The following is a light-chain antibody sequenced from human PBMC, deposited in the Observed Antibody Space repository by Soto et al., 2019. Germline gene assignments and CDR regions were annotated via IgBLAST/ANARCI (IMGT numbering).Light chain of an antibody. CDR3: QQYDNWPPYT. CDR2: GAS. J-gene: IGKJ2*01. Sequence: EIVMTQSPATLSVSPGDRTTLSCRASQSVSSNLAWYQQKPGQAPRLLISGASTRATGIPARVSGSGPGTEFTLTISSLRSEDFAGYYWQQYDNWPPYTVGQGTKLEIK. V-gene: IGKV3-15*01. CDR1: QSVSSN.